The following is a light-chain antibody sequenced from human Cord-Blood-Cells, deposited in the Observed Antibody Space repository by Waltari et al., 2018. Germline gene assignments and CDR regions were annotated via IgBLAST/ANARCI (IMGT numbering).Light chain of an antibody. J-gene: IGKJ1*01. CDR3: QQRSNWPPIT. Sequence: EIVLTQSPATLSLSPGERATLSCRASQSVSSYLAWYQQKPVQAPRLLIYDASNRATGIPARFSGSGSGTDFTLTISSLEPEDFAVYYCQQRSNWPPITFGQGTKVEIK. V-gene: IGKV3-11*01. CDR2: DAS. CDR1: QSVSSY.